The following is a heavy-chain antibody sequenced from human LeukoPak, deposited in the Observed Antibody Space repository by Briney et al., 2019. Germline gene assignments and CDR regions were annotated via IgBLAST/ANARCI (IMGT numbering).Heavy chain of an antibody. J-gene: IGHJ5*02. Sequence: PSETLSPTCTVAGGSISSGGYYSSWIRQRPWKGLEWIGYIYYSGSTYYNPSLKRRVTISVETSNNQFTRKLSSVTTADTAGDYWARGGKVLCDRWRQGTLVSVCS. CDR1: GGSISSGGYY. V-gene: IGHV4-31*03. D-gene: IGHD2-21*01. CDR2: IYYSGST. CDR3: ARGGKVLCDR.